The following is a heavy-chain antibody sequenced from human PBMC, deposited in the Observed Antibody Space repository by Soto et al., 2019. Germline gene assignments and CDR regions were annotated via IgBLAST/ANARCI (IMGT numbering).Heavy chain of an antibody. D-gene: IGHD6-6*01. CDR1: GGTFISYA. V-gene: IGHV1-69*13. CDR2: IIPIFATA. Sequence: ASVKVSCKASGGTFISYAFNWVRQAPGQGLEWMGGIIPIFATASNAQKFQGRVTITADESTSTAYMELSRLRSADTAVYYCARWRRAARWMIYFDYWGQGTLVTVSS. CDR3: ARWRRAARWMIYFDY. J-gene: IGHJ4*02.